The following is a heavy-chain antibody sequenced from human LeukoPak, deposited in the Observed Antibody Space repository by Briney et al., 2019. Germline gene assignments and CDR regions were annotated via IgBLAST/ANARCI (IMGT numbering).Heavy chain of an antibody. J-gene: IGHJ4*02. CDR1: GFTFSSYA. V-gene: IGHV3-23*01. CDR2: ISGSDGST. Sequence: GGSLRLSCAASGFTFSSYAMSWVREAPGKGLEWVSAISGSDGSTYYADSVKGRFTISRDNSKNTLYLQMNSLRAEDTAVYYCANRYCSGGSCYTFDYWGQGTLVTVSS. CDR3: ANRYCSGGSCYTFDY. D-gene: IGHD2-15*01.